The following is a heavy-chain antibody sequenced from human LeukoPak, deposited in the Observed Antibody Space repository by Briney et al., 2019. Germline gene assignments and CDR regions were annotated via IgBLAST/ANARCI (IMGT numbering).Heavy chain of an antibody. D-gene: IGHD3-9*01. CDR3: ARDHNDILTGYSVY. CDR2: IYTSGST. Sequence: SETLSLTCTVSGGSISSYYWSWIRQPAGKGLEWIGRIYTSGSTNYNPSLKSRVTMSVDTSKNQFSLKLSSVTAADTAVYYCARDHNDILTGYSVYWGQGTLVTVSS. J-gene: IGHJ4*02. CDR1: GGSISSYY. V-gene: IGHV4-4*07.